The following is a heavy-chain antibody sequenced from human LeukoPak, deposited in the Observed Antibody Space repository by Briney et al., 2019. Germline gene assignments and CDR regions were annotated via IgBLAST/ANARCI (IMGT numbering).Heavy chain of an antibody. CDR2: ISSTSTYI. V-gene: IGHV3-21*01. J-gene: IGHJ2*01. CDR1: GFTFSSYS. Sequence: PGGSLRLSCVASGFTFSSYSMAWVRQAPGKGLEWVSFISSTSTYIYYADSVKGRFTISRDNAKNSLFLQMNSLRAEDTAVYYCARDPLEGSWYFDLWGRGTLVTVSS. CDR3: ARDPLEGSWYFDL. D-gene: IGHD5-24*01.